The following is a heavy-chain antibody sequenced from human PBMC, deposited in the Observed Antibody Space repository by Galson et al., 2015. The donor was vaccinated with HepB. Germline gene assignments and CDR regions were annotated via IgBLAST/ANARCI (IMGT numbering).Heavy chain of an antibody. CDR2: ITKSSSTT. J-gene: IGHJ4*02. D-gene: IGHD6-13*01. CDR1: GFTFSTYS. Sequence: SLRLSCAASGFTFSTYSMNWVRQAPGKGLEWVSYITKSSSTTYYADSVKGRFTISRDNAKNSLYLQMNTLRAEDTAVYYCARDSSSWPLDYWGQGTLVTVSS. V-gene: IGHV3-48*01. CDR3: ARDSSSWPLDY.